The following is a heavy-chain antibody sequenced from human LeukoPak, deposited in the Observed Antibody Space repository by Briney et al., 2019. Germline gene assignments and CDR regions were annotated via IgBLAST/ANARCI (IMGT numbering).Heavy chain of an antibody. Sequence: PGGSLRLSCAASGFTFSSYAMHWVRQAPGKGLEWVAVISYDGSNKYYADSVKGRFTISRDNSKNTLYLQMNSLRAEDTAVYYCARDGMKPPQLGGATGEFDYWGQGTLVTVSS. CDR3: ARDGMKPPQLGGATGEFDY. D-gene: IGHD1-26*01. CDR1: GFTFSSYA. V-gene: IGHV3-30-3*01. CDR2: ISYDGSNK. J-gene: IGHJ4*02.